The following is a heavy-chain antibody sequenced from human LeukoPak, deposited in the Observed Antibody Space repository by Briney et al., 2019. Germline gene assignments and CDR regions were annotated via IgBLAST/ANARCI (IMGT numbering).Heavy chain of an antibody. V-gene: IGHV4-59*12. Sequence: SETLSLTCTVSGGSLSNYYWSWIRQPPGKALEWIGYMYYTGDTNYNPSLKSRVTISVDTSKNQFSLKLSSVTAADTAVYYCARGPVLLWFGELSEPEYYYYYGMDVWGQGTTVTVSS. D-gene: IGHD3-10*01. CDR1: GGSLSNYY. CDR3: ARGPVLLWFGELSEPEYYYYYGMDV. J-gene: IGHJ6*02. CDR2: MYYTGDT.